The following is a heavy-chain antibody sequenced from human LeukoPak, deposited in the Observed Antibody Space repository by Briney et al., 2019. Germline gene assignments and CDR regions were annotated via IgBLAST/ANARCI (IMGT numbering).Heavy chain of an antibody. CDR1: GFTFSSYA. V-gene: IGHV3-23*01. D-gene: IGHD2-15*01. J-gene: IGHJ4*02. CDR3: ARGNKWSFDS. Sequence: GGSLRLSCAASGFTFSSYAMSWVRQAPGKGLEWVSTISGSGGGTYYADSVKGRFTLSRDNSMNTLYLQMNSLRPEDTAVYYCARGNKWSFDSWGQGALVTVSS. CDR2: ISGSGGGT.